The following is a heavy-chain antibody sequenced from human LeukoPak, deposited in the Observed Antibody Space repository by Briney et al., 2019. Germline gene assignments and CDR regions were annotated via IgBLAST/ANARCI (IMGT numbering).Heavy chain of an antibody. J-gene: IGHJ3*02. Sequence: ASVKVSCKASGYTFTSYGISWVRQAPGQGLEWMGWISAYNGNTNYAQKLQGRVTMTTDTSTSTAYMELRSLRSDDTAVYYCARDIGEGIPGYAFDIWGQGTMVTVSS. V-gene: IGHV1-18*01. CDR2: ISAYNGNT. D-gene: IGHD3-10*01. CDR1: GYTFTSYG. CDR3: ARDIGEGIPGYAFDI.